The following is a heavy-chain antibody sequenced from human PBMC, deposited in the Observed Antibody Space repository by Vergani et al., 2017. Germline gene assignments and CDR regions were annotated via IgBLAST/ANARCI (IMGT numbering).Heavy chain of an antibody. J-gene: IGHJ6*03. V-gene: IGHV3-33*01. CDR2: IWYDGSKE. Sequence: QVQLEESGGGVVQPGRSLRLSCAGSGCTLSSHAMHWVRQAPGKGLEWVAFIWYDGSKEYYADSVKGRFTISRDNSKNTLYLQMNNLRAADTAVYYCARSGYCAHGVCYMTYFYYMDVWGKXP. D-gene: IGHD2-8*01. CDR1: GCTLSSHA. CDR3: ARSGYCAHGVCYMTYFYYMDV.